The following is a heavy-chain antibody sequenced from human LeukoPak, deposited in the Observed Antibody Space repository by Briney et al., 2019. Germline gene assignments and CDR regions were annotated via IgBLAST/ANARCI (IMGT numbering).Heavy chain of an antibody. CDR2: ISGSGDRT. CDR1: GFTFSSSA. J-gene: IGHJ4*02. CDR3: AKGYYGSGSYGWFDY. Sequence: GGSLRLSCTASGFTFSSSAMSWVRQAPGKGLEWVSTISGSGDRTYYADSVKGRFTISRDNSKNTLFLHMNSLRAEDTAVYSCAKGYYGSGSYGWFDYWGQGTLVTVSS. D-gene: IGHD3-10*01. V-gene: IGHV3-23*01.